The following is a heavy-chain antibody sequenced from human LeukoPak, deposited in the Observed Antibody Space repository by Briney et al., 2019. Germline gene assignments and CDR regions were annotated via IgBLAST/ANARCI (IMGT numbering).Heavy chain of an antibody. J-gene: IGHJ4*02. Sequence: SETLSPTCTVSGGSISSGDYYWSWIRQPPGKGLEWIGYIYYSGSTYYNPSLKSRVTISVDTSKNQFSLKLSSVTAADTAVYYCASGYSYGYLASPLDYWGQGTLVTVSS. CDR1: GGSISSGDYY. D-gene: IGHD5-18*01. V-gene: IGHV4-30-4*01. CDR2: IYYSGST. CDR3: ASGYSYGYLASPLDY.